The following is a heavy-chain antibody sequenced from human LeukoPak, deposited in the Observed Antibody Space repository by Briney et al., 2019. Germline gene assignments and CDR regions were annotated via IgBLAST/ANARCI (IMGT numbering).Heavy chain of an antibody. J-gene: IGHJ3*02. CDR2: IYYSGST. D-gene: IGHD3-22*01. V-gene: IGHV4-59*01. CDR3: ARGGYYYDSSGYYYEGAFDI. CDR1: GGSISSYY. Sequence: SETLSLTCTVSGGSISSYYWSWIRQPPGKGLEWIGYIYYSGSTNYNPSPKSRVTISVDTSKNQFSLKLSSVTAADTAVYYCARGGYYYDSSGYYYEGAFDIWGQGTMVTVSS.